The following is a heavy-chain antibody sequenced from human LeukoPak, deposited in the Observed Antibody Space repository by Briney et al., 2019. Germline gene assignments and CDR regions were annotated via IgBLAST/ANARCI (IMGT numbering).Heavy chain of an antibody. CDR1: GFTFSSYA. V-gene: IGHV3-30-3*01. D-gene: IGHD3-9*01. Sequence: GGSLRLSCAASGFTFSSYAMHWVRQAPGKGLEWVAVISYDGSNKYYADSVKGRFTISRDNSKNTLYLQMNSLRAEGTAVYYCAREWSRYFDWLLSEYYYYYGMDVWGQGTTVTVSS. CDR2: ISYDGSNK. CDR3: AREWSRYFDWLLSEYYYYYGMDV. J-gene: IGHJ6*02.